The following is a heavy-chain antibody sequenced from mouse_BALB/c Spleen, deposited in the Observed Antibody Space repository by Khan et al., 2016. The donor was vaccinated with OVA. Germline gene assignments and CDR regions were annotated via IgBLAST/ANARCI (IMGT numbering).Heavy chain of an antibody. Sequence: QVQLQQSGAELVKPGASVKLSCKASGYTFTSYYMYWVKQRPGQGLEWFGEINPNNGGTNFNEKFKTKATLTVDKSSSTAYMQLRSLTSEASAVYYCTRSGYGSFAYWGQGTLVTVSA. CDR2: INPNNGGT. CDR3: TRSGYGSFAY. V-gene: IGHV1S81*02. J-gene: IGHJ3*01. D-gene: IGHD2-2*01. CDR1: GYTFTSYY.